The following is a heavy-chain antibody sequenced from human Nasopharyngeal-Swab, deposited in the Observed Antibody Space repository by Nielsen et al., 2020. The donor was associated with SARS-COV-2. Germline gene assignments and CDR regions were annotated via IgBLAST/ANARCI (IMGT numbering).Heavy chain of an antibody. CDR1: GYSFTSYW. Sequence: GGSLRLSCKGSGYSFTSYWIGWVRQMPGKGLEWMGIIYPGDSDTRYSPSFQGQVTISADKPISTAYLQWSSLKASDTAMYYCARRSYSSGWNAFDIWGQGTMVTVSS. V-gene: IGHV5-51*04. CDR2: IYPGDSDT. J-gene: IGHJ3*02. CDR3: ARRSYSSGWNAFDI. D-gene: IGHD6-19*01.